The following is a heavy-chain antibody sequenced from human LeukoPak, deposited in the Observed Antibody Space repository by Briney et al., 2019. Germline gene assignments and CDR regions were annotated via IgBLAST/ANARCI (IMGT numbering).Heavy chain of an antibody. D-gene: IGHD2-2*01. V-gene: IGHV3-30*02. CDR2: IRYDGSNK. Sequence: GGSLRLSCAASGFTFSSYGMHWVRQAPGKGLEWVAFIRYDGSNKYYADSVKGRFTISRDNSKNTLYLQMNSLRAEDTAVYYCAKDADVVLTNYFDYWGQGTLVTVSS. CDR3: AKDADVVLTNYFDY. CDR1: GFTFSSYG. J-gene: IGHJ4*02.